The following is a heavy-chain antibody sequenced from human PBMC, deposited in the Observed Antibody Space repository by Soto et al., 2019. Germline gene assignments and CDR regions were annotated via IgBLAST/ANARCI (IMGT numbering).Heavy chain of an antibody. D-gene: IGHD2-21*02. CDR3: ARVCVGDWHNGLDV. CDR2: IYYSGST. CDR1: GGSISSCGYY. J-gene: IGHJ6*02. V-gene: IGHV4-31*03. Sequence: SETLSLTCTVSGGSISSCGYYWIWIRQHPGKGLEWIGYIYYSGSTYYNPSLKSRVTISVDTSKNQFSLKLSSVTAADTAVYYCARVCVGDWHNGLDVWGQGTTVTVSS.